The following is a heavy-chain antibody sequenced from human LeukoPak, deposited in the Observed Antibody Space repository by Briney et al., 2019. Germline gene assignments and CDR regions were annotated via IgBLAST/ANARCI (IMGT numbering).Heavy chain of an antibody. CDR1: GGSISSYY. CDR2: IYYSGST. CDR3: ARNPGSGSPVDFDY. J-gene: IGHJ4*02. Sequence: PSETLSLTCTVSGGSISSYYWSWIRQPPGKGLEWIGYIYYSGSTNYNPSLKSRVTISVDTSKNQFSLKLSSVTAADTAVYYCARNPGSGSPVDFDYWGQGTLVTASS. D-gene: IGHD3-10*01. V-gene: IGHV4-59*01.